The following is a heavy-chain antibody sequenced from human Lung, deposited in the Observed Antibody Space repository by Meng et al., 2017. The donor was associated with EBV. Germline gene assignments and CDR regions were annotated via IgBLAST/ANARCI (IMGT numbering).Heavy chain of an antibody. D-gene: IGHD3-22*01. CDR1: GYTFASFG. Sequence: QVQLVQSGAEGKKPGASVKVPCKASGYTFASFGVNWVRQAPGQGLEGMGWINTNTGNPTYAQGFTGRFVFSLDTSVSTAYLQISSLKAEDTAVYYCARGDYYDSSGLDYWGQGTLVTVSS. J-gene: IGHJ4*02. V-gene: IGHV7-4-1*02. CDR3: ARGDYYDSSGLDY. CDR2: INTNTGNP.